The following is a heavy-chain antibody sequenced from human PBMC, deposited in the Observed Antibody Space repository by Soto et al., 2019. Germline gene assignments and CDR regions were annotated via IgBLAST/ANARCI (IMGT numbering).Heavy chain of an antibody. Sequence: QVQLVQSGAEVKKPGASVKVSCKASGYTFPSYDINWVRQATGQGLEWMGWMNPNSGNTVYAQKFQGRVTMTRNTSISTAYMELSSLRSEDTAVYYCARGGGYCSSTSCDRATAVDVWGKGTPVTVSS. CDR3: ARGGGYCSSTSCDRATAVDV. CDR2: MNPNSGNT. V-gene: IGHV1-8*01. J-gene: IGHJ6*04. CDR1: GYTFPSYD. D-gene: IGHD2-2*02.